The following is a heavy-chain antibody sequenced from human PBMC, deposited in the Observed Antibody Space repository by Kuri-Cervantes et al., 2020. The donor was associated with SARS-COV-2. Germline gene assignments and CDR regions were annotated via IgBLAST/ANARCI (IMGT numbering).Heavy chain of an antibody. Sequence: GGSLRLSCAASGFTFSSYSMNWVRQAPGKGLEWVSSISSSSSYISHADSVKGRFTISRDNAKNSLYLQMNSLRAEDTAVYYCARDEVVVVPAAISGWYYYGMDVWGQGTTVTVSS. CDR3: ARDEVVVVPAAISGWYYYGMDV. CDR1: GFTFSSYS. J-gene: IGHJ6*02. D-gene: IGHD2-2*02. V-gene: IGHV3-21*01. CDR2: ISSSSSYI.